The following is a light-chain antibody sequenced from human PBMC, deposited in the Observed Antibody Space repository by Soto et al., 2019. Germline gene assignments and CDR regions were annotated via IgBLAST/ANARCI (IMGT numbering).Light chain of an antibody. CDR1: SSDVGAYNL. V-gene: IGLV2-14*02. CDR3: SSYTNTSTLM. CDR2: DVS. Sequence: QSALTQPASVSGSPGQSITISCTGTSSDVGAYNLVSWYQQHPGRAPKLFIFDVSDRPSGVSNRFSGSKSGNTASLTISGLQAEDEAFYYCSSYTNTSTLMFGGGTKLTVL. J-gene: IGLJ3*02.